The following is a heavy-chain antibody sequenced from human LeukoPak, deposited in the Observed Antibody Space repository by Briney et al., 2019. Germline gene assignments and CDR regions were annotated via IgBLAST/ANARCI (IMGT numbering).Heavy chain of an antibody. J-gene: IGHJ4*02. V-gene: IGHV4-59*08. Sequence: PSETLSLTCTVSGGSISSYYWSWIRQPPGKGLEWIGYIYYSGSTNYNPSLKSRVTISVDTSKNQFSLKLSSVTAADTAVYYCARHAVAGTWYFDYWGQGTLVTVSS. CDR2: IYYSGST. CDR1: GGSISSYY. D-gene: IGHD6-19*01. CDR3: ARHAVAGTWYFDY.